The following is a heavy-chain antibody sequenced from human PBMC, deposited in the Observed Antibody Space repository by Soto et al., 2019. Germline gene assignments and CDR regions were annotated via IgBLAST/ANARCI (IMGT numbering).Heavy chain of an antibody. CDR2: MNLGSGDT. Sequence: ASVKVSCKASGYSFTYNDVSLLLQATGQGLEWMGWMNLGSGDTGYAQKFQGRVTMTRDISTATAYMELSSLRSDDTATYYCARMATFGSLNWFDPWGQGTLVTVSS. V-gene: IGHV1-8*01. CDR3: ARMATFGSLNWFDP. CDR1: GYSFTYND. D-gene: IGHD3-16*01. J-gene: IGHJ5*02.